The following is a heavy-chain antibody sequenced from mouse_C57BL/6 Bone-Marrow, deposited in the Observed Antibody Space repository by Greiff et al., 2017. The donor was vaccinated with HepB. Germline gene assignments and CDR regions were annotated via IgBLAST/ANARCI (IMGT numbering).Heavy chain of an antibody. V-gene: IGHV14-4*01. CDR2: IDPENGDT. J-gene: IGHJ2*01. CDR3: TTPWYYFDY. Sequence: VQLQQSGAELVRPGASVKLSCTASGFNIKDDYMHWVKQRPEQGLEWIGWIDPENGDTEYASKFQGKATITADKSSNTAYLQLSSLTSEDTADYCCTTPWYYFDYWGQGTTLTVSS. D-gene: IGHD1-1*02. CDR1: GFNIKDDY.